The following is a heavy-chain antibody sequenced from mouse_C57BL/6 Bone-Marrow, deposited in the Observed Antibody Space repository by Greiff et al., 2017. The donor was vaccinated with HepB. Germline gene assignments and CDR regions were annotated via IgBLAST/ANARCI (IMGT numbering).Heavy chain of an antibody. Sequence: VQLQQPGAELVKPGASVKLSCKASGYTFTSYWMHWVKQRPGQGLEWIGMIHPNSGSTNYNEKFKSKATLTVDKSSSTAYMQLSSLTSEDSAFYYCARLMVYWYFDVWGTGTTVTVSS. CDR2: IHPNSGST. D-gene: IGHD1-1*02. CDR1: GYTFTSYW. CDR3: ARLMVYWYFDV. V-gene: IGHV1-64*01. J-gene: IGHJ1*03.